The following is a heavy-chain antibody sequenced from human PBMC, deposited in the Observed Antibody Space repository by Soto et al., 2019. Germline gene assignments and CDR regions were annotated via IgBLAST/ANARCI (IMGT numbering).Heavy chain of an antibody. Sequence: ASVKVSCKASGGTFSSYAISWVRQAPGQGLEWMGVIIPIFGTANYAQKFQGRVTITADESTSTAYMELSSLRSEDTAVYYCATERGDYGGNPAPYYYYGMDVWGQGTTVTVSS. V-gene: IGHV1-69*13. D-gene: IGHD4-17*01. J-gene: IGHJ6*02. CDR3: ATERGDYGGNPAPYYYYGMDV. CDR1: GGTFSSYA. CDR2: IIPIFGTA.